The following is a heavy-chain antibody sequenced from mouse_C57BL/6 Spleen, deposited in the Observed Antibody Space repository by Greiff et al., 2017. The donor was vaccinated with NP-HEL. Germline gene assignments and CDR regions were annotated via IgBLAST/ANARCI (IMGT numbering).Heavy chain of an antibody. CDR2: IDPETGGT. D-gene: IGHD1-1*01. Sequence: QVQLQQSGAELVRPGASVTLSCKASGYTFTDYEMHWVKQTPVHGLEWIGAIDPETGGTAYNQKFKGKAILTADKSSSTAYMELRSLTSEDSAVDYCTRRDYYGSSPAYWGQGTLVTVSA. CDR3: TRRDYYGSSPAY. V-gene: IGHV1-15*01. J-gene: IGHJ3*01. CDR1: GYTFTDYE.